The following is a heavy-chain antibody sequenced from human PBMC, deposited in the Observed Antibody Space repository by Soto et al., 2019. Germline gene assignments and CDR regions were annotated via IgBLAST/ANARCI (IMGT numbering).Heavy chain of an antibody. D-gene: IGHD3-16*01. CDR2: ISSSSSYI. CDR3: AGRRSGWGN. V-gene: IGHV3-21*01. J-gene: IGHJ4*02. Sequence: EVQLVESGGGLVKPGGSLRLSCAASGFTFSSYSMNWVRQAPGKGLEWVSFISSSSSYIYYADSVKGRFTISRDNAKNSLYLQMNSLRAEDTAVYYCAGRRSGWGNWGQGTLVTVSS. CDR1: GFTFSSYS.